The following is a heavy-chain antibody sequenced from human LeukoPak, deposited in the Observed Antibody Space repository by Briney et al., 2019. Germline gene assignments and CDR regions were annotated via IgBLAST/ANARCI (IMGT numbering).Heavy chain of an antibody. J-gene: IGHJ5*02. Sequence: PGGSLRLSCAASGFTFSNYYMNWVRQAPGKGLEWVSSICYSGSYIYYAYPVRRRFIISRDNAKHFLYLQMNTLRADETAVYSCAKDVYYYDSSGFDPWGQGTLVTVSS. V-gene: IGHV3-21*01. D-gene: IGHD3-22*01. CDR2: ICYSGSYI. CDR1: GFTFSNYY. CDR3: AKDVYYYDSSGFDP.